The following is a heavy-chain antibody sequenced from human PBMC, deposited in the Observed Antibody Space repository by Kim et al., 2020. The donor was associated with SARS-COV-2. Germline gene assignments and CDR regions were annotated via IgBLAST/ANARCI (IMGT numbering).Heavy chain of an antibody. CDR3: VNPVFGVVMGTANDAFDI. D-gene: IGHD3-3*01. CDR2: ISGDGGST. V-gene: IGHV3-43*02. Sequence: GGSLRLSCAASGFTFDDYAMHWVRQAPGKGLEWVSLISGDGGSTYYADSVKGRFTISRDNSKNSLYLQMNSLRTEDTALYYCVNPVFGVVMGTANDAFDIWGQGTMVTVSS. J-gene: IGHJ3*02. CDR1: GFTFDDYA.